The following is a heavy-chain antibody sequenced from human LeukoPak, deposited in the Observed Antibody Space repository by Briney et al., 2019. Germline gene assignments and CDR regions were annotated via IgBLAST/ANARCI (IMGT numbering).Heavy chain of an antibody. V-gene: IGHV3-7*01. J-gene: IGHJ6*03. CDR2: IKQDGSEK. Sequence: GGSLRLSCAASGFTFSSYWMSWVRRAPGKGLEWVANIKQDGSEKYYVDSVKGRFTISRDNAKNSLYLQMNSLRAEDTAVYYCARGDTMVRGVIKAYYYYYMDVWGKGTTVTVSS. CDR1: GFTFSSYW. D-gene: IGHD3-10*01. CDR3: ARGDTMVRGVIKAYYYYYMDV.